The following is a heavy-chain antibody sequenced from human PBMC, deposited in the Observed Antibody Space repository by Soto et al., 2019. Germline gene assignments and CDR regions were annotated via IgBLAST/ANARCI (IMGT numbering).Heavy chain of an antibody. CDR2: IYYSGST. V-gene: IGHV4-39*02. Sequence: QLQLQESGPGLVKPSETLSLTCTVSGGSISSSSYYWGWIRHPPGKGLEWIVSIYYSGSTYYNPSLKIQVLVSVHTSKNHFSLPLSPVTAADKAVYYCAGGYCSGGSCYRYYYYGMDVLGQGTTVTVSS. CDR1: GGSISSSSYY. CDR3: AGGYCSGGSCYRYYYYGMDV. J-gene: IGHJ6*02. D-gene: IGHD2-15*01.